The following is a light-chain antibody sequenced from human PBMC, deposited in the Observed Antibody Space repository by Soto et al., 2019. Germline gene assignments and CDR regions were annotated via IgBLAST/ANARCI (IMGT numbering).Light chain of an antibody. V-gene: IGKV4-1*01. CDR3: QQYYSTPIT. CDR2: WAS. CDR1: QSVLYSSNNKNY. Sequence: DMVMTQSKDSLAVSLGERAAINCKSSQSVLYSSNNKNYLAWYQQKPGQPPKLLIYWASTRESGVPDRFSGSGSGTDFTLTISSLQAEDVAVYYCQQYYSTPITFGQGTLLEVK. J-gene: IGKJ5*01.